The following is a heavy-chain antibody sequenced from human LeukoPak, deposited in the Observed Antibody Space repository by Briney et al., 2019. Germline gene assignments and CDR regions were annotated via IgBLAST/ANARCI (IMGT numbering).Heavy chain of an antibody. D-gene: IGHD2-21*01. CDR3: ARDACGGTCYTQPPDY. CDR2: ISRSGGGT. CDR1: GFTFSTYA. Sequence: GGSLRLSCTASGFTFSTYAMQWVRQAPGKGLEYVSSISRSGGGTYYADPVKGRFTISRDNSKNTLYLQMGSLTTEDMAVYYCARDACGGTCYTQPPDYWGQGTLVTVSS. V-gene: IGHV3-64*02. J-gene: IGHJ4*02.